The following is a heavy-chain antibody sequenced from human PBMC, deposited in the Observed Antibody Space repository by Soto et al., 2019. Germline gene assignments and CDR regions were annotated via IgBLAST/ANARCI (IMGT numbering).Heavy chain of an antibody. D-gene: IGHD1-26*01. CDR3: AKHRGYDYYYGMDV. Sequence: EVQLLESGGGLVKPGGSLRLSCAAPILSFDIYAMSWVRQAPGKGLEWVSATTGNGGTAYYAGSVKGRFTISRDNSKNTVYLQRDSLRAAASAVYSCAKHRGYDYYYGMDVWGQGTPVTVSS. V-gene: IGHV3-23*01. J-gene: IGHJ6*02. CDR2: TTGNGGTA. CDR1: ILSFDIYA.